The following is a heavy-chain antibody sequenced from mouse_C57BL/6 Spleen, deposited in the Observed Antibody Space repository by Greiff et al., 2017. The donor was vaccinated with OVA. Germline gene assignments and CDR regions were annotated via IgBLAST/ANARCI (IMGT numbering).Heavy chain of an antibody. CDR2: IDPETGGT. CDR3: TRQGYYYGSSYLSPYYFDY. J-gene: IGHJ2*01. CDR1: GYTFTDYE. D-gene: IGHD1-1*01. Sequence: VQLQQSGAELVRPGASVTLSCKASGYTFTDYEMHWVKQTPVHGLEWIGAIDPETGGTAYNQKFKGKAILTADKSSSTAYMELRSLTSEESAVYYCTRQGYYYGSSYLSPYYFDYWGQGTTLTVSS. V-gene: IGHV1-15*01.